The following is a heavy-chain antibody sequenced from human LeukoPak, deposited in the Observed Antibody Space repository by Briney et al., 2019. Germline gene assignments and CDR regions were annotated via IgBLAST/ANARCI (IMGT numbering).Heavy chain of an antibody. J-gene: IGHJ4*02. CDR1: GYSFTSCW. Sequence: GESLKISCKGSGYSFTSCWIGWVRQMPGKGLEWMGIIYPGDSDTRYSPSLQGQVTISADKSISTAYLQWSSLKASDTAMYYCARHHNWMSFDYWGQGTLVTVSS. D-gene: IGHD1-20*01. CDR3: ARHHNWMSFDY. CDR2: IYPGDSDT. V-gene: IGHV5-51*01.